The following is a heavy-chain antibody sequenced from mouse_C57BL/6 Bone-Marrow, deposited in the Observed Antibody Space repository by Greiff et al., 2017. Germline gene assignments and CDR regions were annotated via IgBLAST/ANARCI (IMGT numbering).Heavy chain of an antibody. CDR1: GFTFSSYA. CDR2: ISSGGDYI. J-gene: IGHJ2*01. V-gene: IGHV5-9-1*02. CDR3: TITTAHYFDY. Sequence: EVMLVESGEGLVKPGGSLKLSCAASGFTFSSYAMSWVRQTPEKRLEWVAYISSGGDYIYYADTVKGRCTISRDNARNTLYLQMSSLRSEDAAMYYCTITTAHYFDYWGQGTTLTVSS. D-gene: IGHD1-2*01.